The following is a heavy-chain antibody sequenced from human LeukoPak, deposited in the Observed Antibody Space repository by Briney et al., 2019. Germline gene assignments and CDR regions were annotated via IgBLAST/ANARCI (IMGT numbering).Heavy chain of an antibody. CDR1: GFSFDDYD. CDR2: INWNGGST. D-gene: IGHD5-18*01. J-gene: IGHJ4*02. Sequence: GSLRLSCAASGFSFDDYDMNWVRQAPGKGLDWVSGINWNGGSTGYADSMKGRFTISRDNDKNSLYPQMNSLRAEDTALYYCARDLPQLEYWGQGTLVTVSS. V-gene: IGHV3-20*04. CDR3: ARDLPQLEY.